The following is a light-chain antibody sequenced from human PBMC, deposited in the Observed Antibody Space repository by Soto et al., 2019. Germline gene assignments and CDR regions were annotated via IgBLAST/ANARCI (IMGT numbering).Light chain of an antibody. V-gene: IGKV1-39*01. J-gene: IGKJ2*01. CDR1: RSVSSY. CDR2: SAP. Sequence: DLQMTQSPSSLSASVGDRVTITCRASRSVSSYLNWYQQKPGKAPNLLIYSAPSLQNGVPSRFSGRLSATDLTLTISRLRPEDLATYYYHHSFLCNTFGQGPKLEIK. CDR3: HHSFLCNT.